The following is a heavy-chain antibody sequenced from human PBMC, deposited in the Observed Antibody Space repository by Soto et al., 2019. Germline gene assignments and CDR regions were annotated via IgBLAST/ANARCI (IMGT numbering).Heavy chain of an antibody. D-gene: IGHD3-16*01. CDR2: ISYDGNYI. V-gene: IGHV3-30*18. CDR1: GFAFSSYA. CDR3: AKGILSATIGPYAMDV. J-gene: IGHJ6*02. Sequence: SCEASGFAFSSYAMHWVRQAPGKGLEWVGVISYDGNYIYYAGSVKGRFTISRDNSKNTLYVQVNSLRPEDTAVYYCAKGILSATIGPYAMDVWGQGTTVTVSS.